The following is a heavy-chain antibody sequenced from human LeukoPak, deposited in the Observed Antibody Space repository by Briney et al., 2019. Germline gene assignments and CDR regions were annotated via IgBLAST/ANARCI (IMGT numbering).Heavy chain of an antibody. CDR3: ASLSKRLVRPFDY. Sequence: PSETLSLTCTVSGYSISSGYYWGWIRQPPGKGLEWIGSIYHSGSTYYNPSLKSRVTISVDTSKNQSSLKLSSVTAADTAVYYCASLSKRLVRPFDYWGQGTLVTVSS. D-gene: IGHD6-6*01. CDR2: IYHSGST. J-gene: IGHJ4*02. CDR1: GYSISSGYY. V-gene: IGHV4-38-2*02.